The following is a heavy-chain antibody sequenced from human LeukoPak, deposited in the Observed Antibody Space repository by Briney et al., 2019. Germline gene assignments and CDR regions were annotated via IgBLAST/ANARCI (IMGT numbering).Heavy chain of an antibody. J-gene: IGHJ5*02. D-gene: IGHD5-12*01. Sequence: PSETLSLTCTVSGGSLSSYYWSWIRQPPGKGLEWIGYIYYSGSTNYNPSLKSRVTISVDTSKNQFSLKLSSVTAADTAVYYCARDIGGYDPKGGANWFDPWGQGTLVTVSS. CDR2: IYYSGST. V-gene: IGHV4-59*01. CDR3: ARDIGGYDPKGGANWFDP. CDR1: GGSLSSYY.